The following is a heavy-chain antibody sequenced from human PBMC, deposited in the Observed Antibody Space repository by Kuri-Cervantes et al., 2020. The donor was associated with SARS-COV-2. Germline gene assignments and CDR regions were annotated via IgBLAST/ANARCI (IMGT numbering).Heavy chain of an antibody. V-gene: IGHV3-7*01. CDR2: IKEDGSQR. J-gene: IGHJ4*02. CDR3: ASLGTGKGAIDY. Sequence: GGSLRLSCAASGFTLSGYWMTWVRQAPGKGLEWVANIKEDGSQRYYVDSVKGRFTISRDNANSSLYLQMNYLGAGDTALYYCASLGTGKGAIDYWGQGTLVTVSS. CDR1: GFTLSGYW. D-gene: IGHD1-14*01.